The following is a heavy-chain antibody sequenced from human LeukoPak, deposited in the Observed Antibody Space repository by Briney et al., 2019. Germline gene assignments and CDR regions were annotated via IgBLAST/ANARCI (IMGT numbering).Heavy chain of an antibody. Sequence: QPGGSLRLSCAASGFIFSRYWMHWVRQAPGKGLEWVSAISGSGGSTYYADSVKGRFTISRDNSKNTLYLQMNSLRAEDTAVYYCAKDKGLFTMVRGVIITQFDYWGQGTLVTVSS. CDR2: ISGSGGST. CDR1: GFIFSRYW. D-gene: IGHD3-10*01. J-gene: IGHJ4*02. CDR3: AKDKGLFTMVRGVIITQFDY. V-gene: IGHV3-23*01.